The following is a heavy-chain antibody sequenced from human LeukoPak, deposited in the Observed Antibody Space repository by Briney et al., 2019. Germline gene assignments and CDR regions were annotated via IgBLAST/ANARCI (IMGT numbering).Heavy chain of an antibody. J-gene: IGHJ6*04. V-gene: IGHV3-7*01. CDR2: INEDGSVQ. CDR1: GFPFSSYW. Sequence: GGSLRLSCAASGFPFSSYWISWVRQPPGKGLEWVANINEDGSVQDYVDAVKGRFTISRDNAKNSLYLEINSLRVDDTAVYYCVGQLLRAVWGKGTTVTVSS. D-gene: IGHD2-2*01. CDR3: VGQLLRAV.